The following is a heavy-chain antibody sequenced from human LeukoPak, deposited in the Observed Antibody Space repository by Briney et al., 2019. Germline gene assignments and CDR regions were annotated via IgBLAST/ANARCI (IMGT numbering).Heavy chain of an antibody. CDR3: ARAVRVYAINYFDY. Sequence: SETLSLTCTVSGGSISSYYWSWIRQPPGKGLEWIGYIYYSGSTNYNPSLKSRVTISVDTSKNQFSLELGSVTAADTAVYYCARAVRVYAINYFDYWAQEPVVTVSS. V-gene: IGHV4-59*01. D-gene: IGHD2-8*01. J-gene: IGHJ4*02. CDR2: IYYSGST. CDR1: GGSISSYY.